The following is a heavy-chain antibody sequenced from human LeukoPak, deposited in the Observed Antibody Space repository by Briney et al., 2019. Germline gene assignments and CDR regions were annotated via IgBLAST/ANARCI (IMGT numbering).Heavy chain of an antibody. CDR3: ASRGHVGSGTYSPYDY. D-gene: IGHD3-10*01. J-gene: IGHJ4*02. CDR1: GFTVSNNY. V-gene: IGHV3-53*01. CDR2: IYSGGTT. Sequence: GGSLRLSCAASGFTVSNNYMSWVRQAPGKGLEWVSLIYSGGTTYYADSVKGRFTISRDNSKNTLYLQMNSLRAEDTAVYYCASRGHVGSGTYSPYDYWGQGTLVTVSS.